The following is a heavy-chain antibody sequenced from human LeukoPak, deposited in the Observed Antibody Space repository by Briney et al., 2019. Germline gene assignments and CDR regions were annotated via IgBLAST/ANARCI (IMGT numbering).Heavy chain of an antibody. CDR3: AGDGYYFDSSGYYF. J-gene: IGHJ4*02. Sequence: SETLSLTCTISGGSISSYYWSRIRQPAGKGLEWIGHIYTSGNTNYNPSLKSRVTMSVDTSKNQFSLKLRSVTAADTAVYYCAGDGYYFDSSGYYFWGQGTLVTVSS. CDR2: IYTSGNT. V-gene: IGHV4-4*07. D-gene: IGHD3-22*01. CDR1: GGSISSYY.